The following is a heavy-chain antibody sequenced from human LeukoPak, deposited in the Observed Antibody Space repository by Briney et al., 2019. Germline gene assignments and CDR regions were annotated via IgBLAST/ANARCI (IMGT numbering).Heavy chain of an antibody. CDR1: GYTFTSYG. V-gene: IGHV1-18*01. Sequence: GASVKVSCKASGYTFTSYGISWVRQAPGQGLEWMGWISAYNGNTNYAQKFQGRVTMTEDTSTDTAYMELSSLRSEDTAVYYCATSFGVVINFDYWGQGTLVTVSS. D-gene: IGHD3-3*01. CDR2: ISAYNGNT. CDR3: ATSFGVVINFDY. J-gene: IGHJ4*02.